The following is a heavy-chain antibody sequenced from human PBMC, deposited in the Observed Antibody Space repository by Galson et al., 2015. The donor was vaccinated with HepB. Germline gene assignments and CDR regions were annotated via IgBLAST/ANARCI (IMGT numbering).Heavy chain of an antibody. J-gene: IGHJ6*02. CDR3: ASKDYGGAGNYYYGIDV. V-gene: IGHV1-69*13. D-gene: IGHD4-23*01. CDR2: IMPIFRSP. CDR1: GDTFRNSA. Sequence: SVKVSCKASGDTFRNSAISWVRQAPGQGLEWMGGIMPIFRSPDYAQKFKGRVTITADESTNTAYMELSSLSSEDTAIYYYASKDYGGAGNYYYGIDVWGQGTTVIVSS.